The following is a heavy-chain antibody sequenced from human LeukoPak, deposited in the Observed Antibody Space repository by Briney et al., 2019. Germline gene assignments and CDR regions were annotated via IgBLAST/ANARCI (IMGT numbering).Heavy chain of an antibody. D-gene: IGHD3-9*01. V-gene: IGHV4-34*01. CDR2: INHSGST. J-gene: IGHJ4*02. Sequence: SETLSLTCAVYGGSFSGYYWGWIRQPPGKGLEWIEEINHSGSTNYNPSLKSRVTISVDTSKNQFSLKLSSVTAADTAVYYCARRKDPDYDILTGYFDYWGQGALVTVSS. CDR1: GGSFSGYY. CDR3: ARRKDPDYDILTGYFDY.